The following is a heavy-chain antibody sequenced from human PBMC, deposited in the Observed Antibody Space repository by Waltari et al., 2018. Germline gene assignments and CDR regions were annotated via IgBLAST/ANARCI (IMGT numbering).Heavy chain of an antibody. CDR2: IYHSGST. Sequence: QVQLQESGPGLVKPSETLSLTCTVSGYSISSGYYGGWIRQPPGTGLEWMGSIYHSGSTYYNPSLKSRVTISVDTSKNQFSLKLSSVTAADTAVYYCASLAVARLLKAFDIWGQGTMVTVSS. CDR3: ASLAVARLLKAFDI. J-gene: IGHJ3*02. V-gene: IGHV4-38-2*02. CDR1: GYSISSGYY. D-gene: IGHD6-19*01.